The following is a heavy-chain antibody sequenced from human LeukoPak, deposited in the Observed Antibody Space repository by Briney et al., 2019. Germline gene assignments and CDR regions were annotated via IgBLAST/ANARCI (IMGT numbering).Heavy chain of an antibody. CDR3: ARDSARDSSGYSLEYFQH. D-gene: IGHD3-22*01. J-gene: IGHJ1*01. CDR2: INSDGSST. V-gene: IGHV3-74*01. Sequence: AGGSLRLSCAASGFTFSSYWMHWVRQAPGRGLVWVSRINSDGSSTSYADSVKGRFTISRDNAKDTLYLQMNSLRAEDTAVYYCARDSARDSSGYSLEYFQHWGQGTLVTVSS. CDR1: GFTFSSYW.